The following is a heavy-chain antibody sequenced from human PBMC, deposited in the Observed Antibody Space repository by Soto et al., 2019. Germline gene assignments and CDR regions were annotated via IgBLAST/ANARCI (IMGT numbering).Heavy chain of an antibody. V-gene: IGHV3-21*01. CDR3: AREYTAWPLAYGLDV. Sequence: GSLRLSCLGSGFTFSTYSIHWVRQAPGKGLEWVSSISSRSDIYYANSVKGRFTISRDNAKNSVSLQMNSLRAEDTAVYYCAREYTAWPLAYGLDVWGQGTTVTVSS. CDR1: GFTFSTYS. D-gene: IGHD2-2*02. CDR2: ISSRSDI. J-gene: IGHJ6*02.